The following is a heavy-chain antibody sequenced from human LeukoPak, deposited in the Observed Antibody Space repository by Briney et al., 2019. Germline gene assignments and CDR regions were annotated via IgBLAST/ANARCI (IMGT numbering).Heavy chain of an antibody. J-gene: IGHJ5*02. V-gene: IGHV4-30-4*01. D-gene: IGHD3-10*01. CDR1: GGSISSGDYY. Sequence: PSQTLSLTCTVSGGSISSGDYYWSWIRQPPGKGLEWFGYIYYTGSTYYNPSLKSRVTISVDTSKNQFSLKLSSVTAADTAVYYCARASYGSGSYQPFDPWGQGTLVTVSS. CDR3: ARASYGSGSYQPFDP. CDR2: IYYTGST.